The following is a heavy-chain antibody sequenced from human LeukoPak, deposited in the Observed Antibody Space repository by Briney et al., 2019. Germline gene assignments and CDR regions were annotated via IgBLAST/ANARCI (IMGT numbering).Heavy chain of an antibody. CDR3: ARRRWVDY. D-gene: IGHD5-24*01. Sequence: SETLSLTCAVYGGPFRDYYWNWIRQPPGKGQEWIGEIDHSGTTNYNPSLKSRVTISVDTSKNQFSLKLSSVTAADTAVYYCARRRWVDYWGQGTLVTVSS. CDR2: IDHSGTT. V-gene: IGHV4-34*01. J-gene: IGHJ4*02. CDR1: GGPFRDYY.